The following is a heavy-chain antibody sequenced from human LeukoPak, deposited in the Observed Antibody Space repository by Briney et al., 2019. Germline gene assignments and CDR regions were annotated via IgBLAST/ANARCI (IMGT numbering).Heavy chain of an antibody. CDR2: IYYSGST. CDR3: ARDWVGYYAIDP. Sequence: PSETPSLTCTVSGGSISSGGYYWSWIRQHPGKGLKWIGYIYYSGSTYYNPSLKSRVTISVDTSKNQFSLKLSSVTAADTAVYYCARDWVGYYAIDPWGQGTLATVPS. V-gene: IGHV4-31*03. D-gene: IGHD4-17*01. CDR1: GGSISSGGYY. J-gene: IGHJ5*02.